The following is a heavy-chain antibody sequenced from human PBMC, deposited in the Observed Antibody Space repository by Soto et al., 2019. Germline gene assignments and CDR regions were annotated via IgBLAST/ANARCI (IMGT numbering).Heavy chain of an antibody. Sequence: EASVKVPCKASGYSFTSYGISGVRQSPGQGLEWMGWISAYDGNTNYAQKLQGRVTMTTDTSTSTAYMELRSLRSDDTAVYYCARDSSVAAPYDYWGQGTLVTVSS. CDR2: ISAYDGNT. CDR1: GYSFTSYG. CDR3: ARDSSVAAPYDY. V-gene: IGHV1-18*01. D-gene: IGHD6-6*01. J-gene: IGHJ4*02.